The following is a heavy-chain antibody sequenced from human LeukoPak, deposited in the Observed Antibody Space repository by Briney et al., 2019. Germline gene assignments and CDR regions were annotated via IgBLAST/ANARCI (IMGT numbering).Heavy chain of an antibody. CDR3: ARALSGYDSYYYMDV. V-gene: IGHV1-18*01. Sequence: GASVKVSCKASGYTFTSYDISWVRQAPGQGLEWMGWISAYNGNTNYAQKLQGRVTMTTDTSTSTAYMELRSLRSDDTAVYYCARALSGYDSYYYMDVWGKGTTVTVSS. J-gene: IGHJ6*03. CDR2: ISAYNGNT. CDR1: GYTFTSYD. D-gene: IGHD5-12*01.